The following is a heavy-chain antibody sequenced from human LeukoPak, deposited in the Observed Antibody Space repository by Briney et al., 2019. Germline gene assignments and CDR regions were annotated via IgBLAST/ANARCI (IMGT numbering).Heavy chain of an antibody. CDR1: GGSISSYY. CDR3: ARTRLDSSVYYYFYY. V-gene: IGHV4-59*08. D-gene: IGHD3-22*01. Sequence: SETLSLTCTVSGGSISSYYWSWIRQPPGKGLEWIGYIYYTGSTNYNPSLKSRVTISIDTSKNQFSLKLSSVTAADTAVYYCARTRLDSSVYYYFYYWGQGNLVTVSS. CDR2: IYYTGST. J-gene: IGHJ4*02.